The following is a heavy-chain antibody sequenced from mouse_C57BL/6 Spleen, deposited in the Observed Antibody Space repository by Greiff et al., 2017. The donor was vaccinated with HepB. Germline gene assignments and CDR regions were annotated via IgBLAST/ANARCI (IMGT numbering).Heavy chain of an antibody. CDR3: ARCLPPMVTGDWDFDV. CDR2: INPNNGGT. CDR1: GYTFTDYN. V-gene: IGHV1-22*01. J-gene: IGHJ1*03. D-gene: IGHD2-13*01. Sequence: EVKLVESGPELVKPGASVKMSCKASGYTFTDYNMHWVKQSHGKSLEWIGYINPNNGGTSYNQKFKGKATLTVNKCSSTAYMELRSLTSEESAVYYCARCLPPMVTGDWDFDVWGTGATVTVSS.